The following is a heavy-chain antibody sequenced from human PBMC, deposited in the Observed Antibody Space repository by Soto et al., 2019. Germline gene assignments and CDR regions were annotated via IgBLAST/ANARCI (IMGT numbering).Heavy chain of an antibody. V-gene: IGHV1-3*01. CDR3: ARTEWFPPYFDY. D-gene: IGHD3-3*01. Sequence: QVHLVQSGAEVKKPGASVRLSCKASGYTFTSYALHWLRQAPGQGLEWMGWINSGDGSTKYSEHFHGRVTITLDTSAATVFVDLTGLKSEDTALYYCARTEWFPPYFDYWGQGTLVTVSS. CDR2: INSGDGST. CDR1: GYTFTSYA. J-gene: IGHJ4*02.